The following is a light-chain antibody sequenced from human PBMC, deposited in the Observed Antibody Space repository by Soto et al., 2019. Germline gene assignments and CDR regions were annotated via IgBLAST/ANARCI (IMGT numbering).Light chain of an antibody. CDR2: GAS. Sequence: EIVLTQSPGTLSLSPGERATLSCRASQSVSSSYLAWYQQKPGQAPRLLIYGASSRATGIPDRFSGSGSGTDFTLTISRLEPEHFAVYYCQQYGSSRWTFGQGTKLEIK. CDR1: QSVSSSY. V-gene: IGKV3-20*01. CDR3: QQYGSSRWT. J-gene: IGKJ2*01.